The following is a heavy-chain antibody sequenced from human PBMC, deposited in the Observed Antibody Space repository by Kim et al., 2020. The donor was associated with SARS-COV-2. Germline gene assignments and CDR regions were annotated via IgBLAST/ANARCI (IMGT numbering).Heavy chain of an antibody. CDR1: GFTFSDSP. D-gene: IGHD3-3*02. CDR3: TRIPATRLAFWVAFY. CDR2: IRSNGNRYEK. V-gene: IGHV3-73*01. Sequence: GGSLRLSCAASGFTFSDSPLNWVRQASGKGLEWVGRIRSNGNRYEKRYAASGKVRFTIDRDDSKHTAYLEMSGLETEDTALYYCTRIPATRLAFWVAFY. J-gene: IGHJ3*02.